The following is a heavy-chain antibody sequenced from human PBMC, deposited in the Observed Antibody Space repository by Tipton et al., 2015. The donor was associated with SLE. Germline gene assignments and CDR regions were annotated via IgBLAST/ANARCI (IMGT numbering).Heavy chain of an antibody. CDR1: GFTFGDFG. CDR3: AKDDVYGDSVMGF. D-gene: IGHD4-17*01. Sequence: RSLRLSCAASGFTFGDFGMHWVRQAPGKGLEWVAVVWNDGGNTYYADSVKGRFTISRDNSKNTLYLQMDSLRAEDTAVYYCAKDDVYGDSVMGFWGQGTLVTVSS. CDR2: VWNDGGNT. V-gene: IGHV3-33*03. J-gene: IGHJ4*02.